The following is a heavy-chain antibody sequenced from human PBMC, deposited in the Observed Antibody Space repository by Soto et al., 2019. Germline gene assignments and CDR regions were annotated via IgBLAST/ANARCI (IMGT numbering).Heavy chain of an antibody. CDR2: INPSGGST. CDR1: GYTFTSYY. CDR3: AVSYSDFDY. V-gene: IGHV1-46*01. Sequence: GASVKVSCKASGYTFTSYYMHWVRQAPGQGLEWMGIINPSGGSTTYAQNFQGRVTMTRDTSTSTVYMELNSLRSEDTAIYYCAVSYSDFDYWGQGTLVTVSS. D-gene: IGHD4-4*01. J-gene: IGHJ4*02.